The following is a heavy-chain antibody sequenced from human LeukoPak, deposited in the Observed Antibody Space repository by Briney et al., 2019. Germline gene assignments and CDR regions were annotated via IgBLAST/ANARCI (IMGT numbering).Heavy chain of an antibody. CDR2: ISSSGSTI. V-gene: IGHV3-11*01. J-gene: IGHJ4*02. CDR1: GFTFSDYY. CDR3: AKDQGRWQLDGFDY. Sequence: GGSLRLSCAASGFTFSDYYMSWIRQAPGKGLEWVSYISSSGSTIYYADSVKGRFTISRDNSKNTLYLQMNSLRAEDTAVYYCAKDQGRWQLDGFDYWGQGTLVTVSS. D-gene: IGHD6-6*01.